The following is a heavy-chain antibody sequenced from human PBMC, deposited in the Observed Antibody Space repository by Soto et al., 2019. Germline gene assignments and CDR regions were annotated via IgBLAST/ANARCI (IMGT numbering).Heavy chain of an antibody. J-gene: IGHJ5*02. Sequence: SETLSLTCTVSGGSISSYYWSWIRQPPGKGLEWIGYIYYSGSTNYNPSLKSRVTISVDTSKNQFSLKLSSVTAADTAVYYCARDQVPAALLRWFDPWGQGTLVTAPQ. V-gene: IGHV4-59*01. CDR1: GGSISSYY. CDR2: IYYSGST. CDR3: ARDQVPAALLRWFDP. D-gene: IGHD2-2*01.